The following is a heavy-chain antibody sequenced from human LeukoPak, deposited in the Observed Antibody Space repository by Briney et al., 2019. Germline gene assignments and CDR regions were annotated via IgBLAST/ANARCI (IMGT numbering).Heavy chain of an antibody. CDR1: GFTFSSYS. CDR2: ISSSSSYI. CDR3: ARVGFITMVRGVIPSDY. J-gene: IGHJ4*02. V-gene: IGHV3-21*01. Sequence: GGSLRLSCAASGFTFSSYSMNWVRQTPGKGLEWVSSISSSSSYIYYADSVEGRFTISRDNAKNSLYLQMNSLRAEDTAVYYCARVGFITMVRGVIPSDYWGQGTLVTVS. D-gene: IGHD3-10*01.